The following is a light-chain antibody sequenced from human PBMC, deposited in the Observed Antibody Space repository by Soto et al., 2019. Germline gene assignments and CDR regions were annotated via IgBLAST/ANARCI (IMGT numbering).Light chain of an antibody. V-gene: IGKV3-15*01. J-gene: IGKJ4*01. CDR2: GAS. Sequence: TLYVSPGERATLSCRASQSVSNNLAWYQQKPGQAPRLLIYGASTRATGIPARFTGSGSGTEFTLTISSLQSEDFAVYYCQQYNNWPLTFGGGTKVDIK. CDR1: QSVSNN. CDR3: QQYNNWPLT.